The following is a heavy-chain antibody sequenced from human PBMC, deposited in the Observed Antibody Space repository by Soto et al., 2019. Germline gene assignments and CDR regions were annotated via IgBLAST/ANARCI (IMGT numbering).Heavy chain of an antibody. CDR2: INPNSGGT. V-gene: IGHV1-2*04. Sequence: ASVKVSCKASGYTFTGYYMHWVRQAPGQGLEWMGWINPNSGGTNYAQKFQGWVIMTRDTSISTAYMELGRLRSDDTAVYYCAREVKFTPNYMDVWGKGTTVTVSS. D-gene: IGHD2-15*01. J-gene: IGHJ6*03. CDR1: GYTFTGYY. CDR3: AREVKFTPNYMDV.